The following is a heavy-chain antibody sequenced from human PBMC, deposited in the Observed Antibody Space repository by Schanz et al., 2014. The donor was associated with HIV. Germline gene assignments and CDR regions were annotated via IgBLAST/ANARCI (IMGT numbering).Heavy chain of an antibody. CDR2: ISYDGSNK. CDR3: ARGDAALGDY. CDR1: GFIFSRYG. Sequence: QVQLVESGGGVVQPGRSLRLSCAASGFIFSRYGMHWVRQAPGKGLEWVAVISYDGSNKYYADSVKGRFTISRDNSKNTLYLQMNSLRAEDTAVYYCARGDAALGDYWGQGTLVTVSS. J-gene: IGHJ4*02. V-gene: IGHV3-30*03. D-gene: IGHD5-18*01.